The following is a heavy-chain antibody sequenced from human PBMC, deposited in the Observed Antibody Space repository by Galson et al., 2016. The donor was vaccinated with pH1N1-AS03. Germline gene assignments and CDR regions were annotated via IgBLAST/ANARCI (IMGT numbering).Heavy chain of an antibody. J-gene: IGHJ4*02. D-gene: IGHD6-19*01. CDR2: ISWNGGSR. CDR1: GLTFDDYDDYA. CDR3: AAAQGAWLVGRMLY. Sequence: SLRLSCAASGLTFDDYDDYAMHWVRQVPGKGLEWVSGISWNGGSRGYADSVRGRFTISRDNARNTLDLQMNSLKTEDTAFYYCAAAQGAWLVGRMLYWGQATPVTVSS. V-gene: IGHV3-9*01.